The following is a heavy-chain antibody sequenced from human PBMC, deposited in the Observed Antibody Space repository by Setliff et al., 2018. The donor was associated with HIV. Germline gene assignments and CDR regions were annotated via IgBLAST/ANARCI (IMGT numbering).Heavy chain of an antibody. CDR1: GYSIRSGYY. D-gene: IGHD2-2*01. CDR2: IYHSGNT. CDR3: ARRRSMPNNAFDI. Sequence: SETLSLTCAVSGYSIRSGYYWGWIRQPPGKGLEWIGNIYHSGNTFHNPSLKSRVTVSVHTSKNQFSLKLSSVTAADTAAYYCARRRSMPNNAFDIWGQGTMVTVS. J-gene: IGHJ3*02. V-gene: IGHV4-38-2*01.